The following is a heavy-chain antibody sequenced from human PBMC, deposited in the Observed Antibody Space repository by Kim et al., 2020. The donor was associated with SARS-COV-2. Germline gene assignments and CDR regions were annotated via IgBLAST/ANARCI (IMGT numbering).Heavy chain of an antibody. V-gene: IGHV3-23*01. CDR3: AKDSHYYDSSGLVAY. Sequence: DSVKGRFTTARDNSKNTLYLQMNSLRSEDTAVYYCAKDSHYYDSSGLVAYWGQRTLFTVSS. J-gene: IGHJ4*02. D-gene: IGHD3-22*01.